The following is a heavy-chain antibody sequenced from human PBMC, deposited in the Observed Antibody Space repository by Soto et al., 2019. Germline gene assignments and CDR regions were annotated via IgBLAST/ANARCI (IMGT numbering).Heavy chain of an antibody. D-gene: IGHD3-22*01. V-gene: IGHV1-18*01. CDR1: GYSFTSYG. J-gene: IGHJ4*02. CDR3: ARSSGLES. CDR2: ISAYNGNT. Sequence: ASVKVSSKACGYSFTSYGIGWLRQAPGQGLERMRWISAYNGNTNYAQKLQGRVTMTTDTSTSTAYMELRSLRSDDTAVYTCARSSGLESWGQGTLVTVSS.